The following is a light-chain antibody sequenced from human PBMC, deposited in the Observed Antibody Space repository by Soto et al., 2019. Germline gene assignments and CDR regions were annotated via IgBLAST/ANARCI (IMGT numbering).Light chain of an antibody. J-gene: IGKJ1*01. V-gene: IGKV1-39*01. Sequence: DIQVAQAPSSLSDTDGERVTLTCRASQSISSYLNWYQQKPGKAPKLLIYAASSLQSGVPSRFSGSGSGTEFTLTFSSLQPDDFATYYCEPYFIYGRFGHGAKV. CDR2: AAS. CDR1: QSISSY. CDR3: EPYFIYGR.